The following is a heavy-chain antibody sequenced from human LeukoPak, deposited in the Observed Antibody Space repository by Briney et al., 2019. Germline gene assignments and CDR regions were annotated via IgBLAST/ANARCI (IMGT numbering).Heavy chain of an antibody. D-gene: IGHD2-2*01. CDR2: IYHSGST. V-gene: IGHV4-38-2*01. J-gene: IGHJ5*02. Sequence: SETLSLTCAVSGYSISSGYYWGWIRQPPGKGLEWIGSIYHSGSTYYNPSFKSRVTISVDTSKNQFSLKLSSVTAADTAVYYCARGYCSSTSCYPEGWFDPWGQGTLVTVSS. CDR1: GYSISSGYY. CDR3: ARGYCSSTSCYPEGWFDP.